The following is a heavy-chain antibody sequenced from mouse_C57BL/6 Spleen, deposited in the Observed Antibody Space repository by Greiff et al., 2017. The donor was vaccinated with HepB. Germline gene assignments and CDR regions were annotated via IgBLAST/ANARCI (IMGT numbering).Heavy chain of an antibody. Sequence: VQLKQSGPELVKPGASVKMSCKASGYTFTDYNMHWVKQSHGKSLEWIGYINPNNGGTSYNQKFKGKATLTVNKSSSTAYMELRSLTSEDSAVYYCARGLPLYYYAMDYWGQGTSVTVSS. CDR3: ARGLPLYYYAMDY. D-gene: IGHD2-4*01. J-gene: IGHJ4*01. V-gene: IGHV1-22*01. CDR2: INPNNGGT. CDR1: GYTFTDYN.